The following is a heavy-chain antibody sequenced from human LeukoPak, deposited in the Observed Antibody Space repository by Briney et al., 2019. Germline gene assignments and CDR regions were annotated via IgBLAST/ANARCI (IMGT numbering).Heavy chain of an antibody. V-gene: IGHV1-69*04. CDR2: IIPILGIA. D-gene: IGHD6-19*01. CDR3: ARVFSGSVAGIENFDY. CDR1: GGTFSSYA. J-gene: IGHJ4*02. Sequence: GASVKVSCKASGGTFSSYAISWVRQAPGQGLEWMGRIIPILGIANYAQKFQGRVTITADKSTSTAYMELSSLRSEDTAVYYCARVFSGSVAGIENFDYWGQGTLVTVSS.